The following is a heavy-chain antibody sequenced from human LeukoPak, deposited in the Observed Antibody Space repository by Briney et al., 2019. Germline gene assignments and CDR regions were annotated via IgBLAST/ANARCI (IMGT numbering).Heavy chain of an antibody. D-gene: IGHD3-3*01. J-gene: IGHJ6*02. V-gene: IGHV5-51*01. CDR1: GYTFTSYW. CDR2: IYPGDSDT. CDR3: ARGCFGTSSCNYGLDV. Sequence: GESLKISCTGSGYTFTSYWIAWVGPMPGKGLEWMGIIYPGDSDTTYSPSFQGQVTISADKSISTAYLQWSSLKASDTAMYYCARGCFGTSSCNYGLDVWGHGTTVTVSS.